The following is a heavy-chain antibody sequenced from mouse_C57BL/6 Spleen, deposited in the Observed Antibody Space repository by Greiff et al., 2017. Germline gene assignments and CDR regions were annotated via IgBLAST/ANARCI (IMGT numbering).Heavy chain of an antibody. CDR1: GYTFTSYW. D-gene: IGHD2-1*01. Sequence: QVQLQQPGTELVKPGASVKLSCKASGYTFTSYWMTWVQQRPGQGLEWIGNINPSNGGTNYNEKFKSKATLTVDKSSSTAYMQLSSLTSEDSEVYYCARSPYGNHGDYWGQGTTLTVSS. J-gene: IGHJ2*01. V-gene: IGHV1-53*01. CDR3: ARSPYGNHGDY. CDR2: INPSNGGT.